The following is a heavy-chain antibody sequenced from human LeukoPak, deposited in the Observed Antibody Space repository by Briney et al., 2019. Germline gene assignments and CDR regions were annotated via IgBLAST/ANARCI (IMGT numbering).Heavy chain of an antibody. V-gene: IGHV3-21*01. D-gene: IGHD3-10*01. J-gene: IGHJ4*02. CDR3: ARDRSGWFGELDY. CDR1: GFTFSSYR. Sequence: GGSLRLSCAASGFTFSSYRMNWVRQAPGKGLELVSSISSSSSSYIYYADSVKGRFTISRDNAKNSLYLQMNSLRAEDTAVYYCARDRSGWFGELDYWGQGTLVTVSS. CDR2: ISSSSSSYI.